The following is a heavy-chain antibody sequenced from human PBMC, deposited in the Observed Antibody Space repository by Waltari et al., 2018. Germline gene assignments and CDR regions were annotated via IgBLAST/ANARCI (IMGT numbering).Heavy chain of an antibody. CDR2: ISSSSSYI. J-gene: IGHJ6*02. CDR1: GFTFSSYS. Sequence: EVQLVESGGGLVKPGGSLRLSCAASGFTFSSYSMNWVRLAPGKGLEWVSSISSSSSYIYYADSVKGRFTISRDNAKNSLYLQMNSLRAEDTAVYYCARDNTMVYYYYGMDVWGQGTMVTVSS. V-gene: IGHV3-21*01. CDR3: ARDNTMVYYYYGMDV. D-gene: IGHD3-10*01.